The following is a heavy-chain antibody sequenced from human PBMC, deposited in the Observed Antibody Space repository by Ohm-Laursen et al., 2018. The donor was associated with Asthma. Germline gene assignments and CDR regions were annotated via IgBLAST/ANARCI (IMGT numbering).Heavy chain of an antibody. CDR2: ISSSGSSI. CDR3: ARDGLYCSSTNCFFDY. CDR1: GFTFSSYG. V-gene: IGHV3-21*01. J-gene: IGHJ4*02. D-gene: IGHD2-2*01. Sequence: SLRLSCTASGFTFSSYGMHWVRQAPGKGLEWVSFISSSGSSIYYADSVKGRFTVSRDNAKNSLYLQMNSLRAEDTAVYYCARDGLYCSSTNCFFDYWGQGTLVTVPS.